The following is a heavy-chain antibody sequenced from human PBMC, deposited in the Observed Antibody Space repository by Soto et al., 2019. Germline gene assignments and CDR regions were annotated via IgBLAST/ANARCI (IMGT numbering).Heavy chain of an antibody. J-gene: IGHJ4*02. CDR3: ARDLAGPSDY. D-gene: IGHD3-16*01. V-gene: IGHV4-61*01. CDR1: GGSISSGSYY. CDR2: IYYNGRT. Sequence: QVQLQESGPGLVKPSETLSLTCTVSGGSISSGSYYWSWIRQPPGKGLEWIGNIYYNGRTNYKPSLKSRLTISIDTSKNQFSLRLSSVTAADTAVYYCARDLAGPSDYWGQGTLVIVSS.